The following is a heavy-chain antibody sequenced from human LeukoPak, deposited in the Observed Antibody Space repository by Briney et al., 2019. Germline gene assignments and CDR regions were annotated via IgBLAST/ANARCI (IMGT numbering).Heavy chain of an antibody. J-gene: IGHJ4*02. CDR1: GFTFSDYA. V-gene: IGHV3-23*01. CDR3: AKRTPYTGSSQSFDY. D-gene: IGHD1-26*01. Sequence: GGSLRLSCVASGFTFSDYAMGWVRQAPGKGLEWVSAISGSADNTYYADSVKGRFAISRDNSKNTLYLQLSTLRADDTAVYYCAKRTPYTGSSQSFDYWGQGTLVTVSS. CDR2: ISGSADNT.